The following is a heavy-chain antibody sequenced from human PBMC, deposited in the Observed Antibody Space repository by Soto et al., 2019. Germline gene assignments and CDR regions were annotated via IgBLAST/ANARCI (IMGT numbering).Heavy chain of an antibody. D-gene: IGHD3-10*01. CDR1: GGSISSGGYY. J-gene: IGHJ6*02. V-gene: IGHV4-31*03. Sequence: SETLSLTCTVSGGSISSGGYYWSWIRQHPGKGLEWIGYIYYSGSTYYNPSLKSRVTISVDTSKNQFSLKLSSVTAADTAVYYCVKGPMADHYYYYGMDVWGQGTTVTVSS. CDR2: IYYSGST. CDR3: VKGPMADHYYYYGMDV.